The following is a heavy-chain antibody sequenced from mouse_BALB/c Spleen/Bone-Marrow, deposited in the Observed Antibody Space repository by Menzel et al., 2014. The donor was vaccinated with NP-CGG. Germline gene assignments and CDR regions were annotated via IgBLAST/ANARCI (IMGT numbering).Heavy chain of an antibody. Sequence: VQLKQSGAELVKPGASVKLSCTASGFNIKDTYMHWVKQRPEQGLEWIGRIDPANGNTKYDPKFQGKATITADTSSNTAYLQLSSLTSEDTSVYFCSRLDLVAYWGQRALVPVSA. CDR1: GFNIKDTY. V-gene: IGHV14-3*02. CDR3: SRLDLVAY. CDR2: IDPANGNT. J-gene: IGHJ3*01.